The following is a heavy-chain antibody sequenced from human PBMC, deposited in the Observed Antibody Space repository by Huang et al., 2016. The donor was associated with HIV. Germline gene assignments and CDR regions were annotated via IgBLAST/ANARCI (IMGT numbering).Heavy chain of an antibody. Sequence: QVQLQESGPGLVKPSQTLSLTCTVSGGSISSGGYYWSWIRQPPGKGLEWLGYIYYSGSTYYNPSLKGRVTISVDTSKNQFSLKLSSVTAADTAVYYCARDTDGGRTFDIWGQGTMVTVSS. J-gene: IGHJ3*02. V-gene: IGHV4-30-4*08. CDR1: GGSISSGGYY. D-gene: IGHD2-2*02. CDR2: IYYSGST. CDR3: ARDTDGGRTFDI.